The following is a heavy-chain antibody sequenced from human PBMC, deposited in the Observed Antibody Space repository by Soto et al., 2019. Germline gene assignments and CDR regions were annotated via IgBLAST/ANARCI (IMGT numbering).Heavy chain of an antibody. CDR1: GYTFTNYG. CDR2: ISPFNGNT. CDR3: AKGDGIVAATDAFDI. Sequence: QVQLVQSGAEVKRPGASVKVSCKASGYTFTNYGISWVRQAPGQGLEWMGWISPFNGNTNYAQKLQGRVAMTTHTSTRTAYMELRSLRSDDTAVYYCAKGDGIVAATDAFDIWGQGTMVTVSS. J-gene: IGHJ3*02. V-gene: IGHV1-18*01. D-gene: IGHD5-12*01.